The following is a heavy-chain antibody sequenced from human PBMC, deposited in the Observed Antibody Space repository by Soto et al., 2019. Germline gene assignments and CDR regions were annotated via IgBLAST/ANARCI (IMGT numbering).Heavy chain of an antibody. CDR3: ASESLAAKTVDY. CDR2: IWYDGSNK. Sequence: GGSLRLSCAASGFTFSSYGMHWVRQAPGKGLEWVAVIWYDGSNKYYADSVKGRFTISRDNSKNTLYLQMNSLRAEDTAVYYCASESLAAKTVDYWGQGTLVTVSS. J-gene: IGHJ4*02. CDR1: GFTFSSYG. D-gene: IGHD2-15*01. V-gene: IGHV3-33*01.